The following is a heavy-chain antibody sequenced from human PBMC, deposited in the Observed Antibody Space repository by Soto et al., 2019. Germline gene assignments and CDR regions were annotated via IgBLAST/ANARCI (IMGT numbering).Heavy chain of an antibody. V-gene: IGHV3-23*01. CDR1: GFTFDSYA. Sequence: EVQLSESGGGLTQRGGSLRLSCVASGFTFDSYAMNWIRQAPGKGLEWVSVISGGGTSTYYADSVKGRFTVSRDNSKNTMYLQMNSLRAEDTGVYYCAKARVVYDFGIVTAATLIGLSVWGQGTPVTVSS. J-gene: IGHJ6*02. CDR3: AKARVVYDFGIVTAATLIGLSV. D-gene: IGHD3-3*01. CDR2: ISGGGTST.